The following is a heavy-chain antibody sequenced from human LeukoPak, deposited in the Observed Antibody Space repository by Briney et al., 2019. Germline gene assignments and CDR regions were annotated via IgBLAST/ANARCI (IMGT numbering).Heavy chain of an antibody. V-gene: IGHV3-23*01. CDR2: ITSRDGGT. D-gene: IGHD3-22*01. J-gene: IGHJ4*02. CDR1: GFTFSIYA. CDR3: AKDRPNYYDSSGHYYRRNGDY. Sequence: GGSLRLSCAASGFTFSIYAMSWVRQAPGKGLEWVSSITSRDGGTFYAESVKGRFTISRDNPENTLYLQMNSLRAEDTAVYYCAKDRPNYYDSSGHYYRRNGDYWGQGTLVTVSS.